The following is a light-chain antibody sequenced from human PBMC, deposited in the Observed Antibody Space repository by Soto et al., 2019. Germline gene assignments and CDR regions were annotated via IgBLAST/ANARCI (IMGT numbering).Light chain of an antibody. J-gene: IGLJ1*01. CDR2: EDN. V-gene: IGLV6-57*03. CDR1: SGSIASNY. CDR3: QSYDSSNYV. Sequence: NFMLTQPHSVSESPGKTVTISCTRSSGSIASNYVQWYQQRPGSAPTTVIYEDNQRPSGVPDRFSGSIDSSSNSASLTISGLKTEDEADYCCQSYDSSNYVFGTGTKVTVL.